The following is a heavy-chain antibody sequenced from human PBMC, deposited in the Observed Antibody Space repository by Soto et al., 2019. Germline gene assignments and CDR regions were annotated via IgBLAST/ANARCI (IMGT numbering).Heavy chain of an antibody. CDR3: ARGGSNWFDP. Sequence: PSETLSLTCTVSGGSISSYYWSWIRQPPGKGLEWIGYIYYSGSTNYNPPLKSRVTISVDTSKNQFSLKLSSVTAADTAVYYCARGGSNWFDPWGQGTLVTVSS. CDR1: GGSISSYY. D-gene: IGHD3-16*01. CDR2: IYYSGST. J-gene: IGHJ5*02. V-gene: IGHV4-59*01.